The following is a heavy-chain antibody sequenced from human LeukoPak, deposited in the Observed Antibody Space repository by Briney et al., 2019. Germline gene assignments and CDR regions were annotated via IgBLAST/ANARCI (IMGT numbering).Heavy chain of an antibody. V-gene: IGHV3-48*03. CDR1: GFTLSTYE. CDR2: IGRYGVTT. CDR3: ATLSDRNFYYSYGLDV. D-gene: IGHD1-14*01. Sequence: GGSLRLSCAASGFTLSTYEMNWVRQAPGKGLEWVAYIGRYGVTTYYADSVKGRFTISGDNAKNSLNLQMNSLRAEDTAVYYCATLSDRNFYYSYGLDVRGQGTTVTAS. J-gene: IGHJ6*02.